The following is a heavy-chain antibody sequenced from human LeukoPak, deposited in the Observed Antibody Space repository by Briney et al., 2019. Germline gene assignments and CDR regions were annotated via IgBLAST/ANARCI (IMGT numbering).Heavy chain of an antibody. CDR3: ARDLGTYDILTQDYYYGMDV. D-gene: IGHD3-9*01. J-gene: IGHJ6*02. V-gene: IGHV3-66*02. CDR1: GFTVSSNY. Sequence: GGSLRLSCAASGFTVSSNYMSWVRQAPGKGLEWVSVIYSGGSTYYADSVKGRFTISRDNSKNTLYLQMNSLRAEDTAVYYCARDLGTYDILTQDYYYGMDVWGQGTTVTVSS. CDR2: IYSGGST.